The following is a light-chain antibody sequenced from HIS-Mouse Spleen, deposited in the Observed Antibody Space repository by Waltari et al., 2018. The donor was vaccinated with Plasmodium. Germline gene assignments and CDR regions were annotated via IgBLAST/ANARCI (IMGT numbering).Light chain of an antibody. J-gene: IGKJ1*01. Sequence: DIQMTQSPSSLSASVGDRVTITCRASQSISSYLNWYQQKPGNAPKLLIYAASSLQSGVPSRFSGSGSGTDFTLSISSLQPEDFATYSCQQSYSTWTFGQGTKVEIK. CDR2: AAS. CDR3: QQSYSTWT. CDR1: QSISSY. V-gene: IGKV1-39*01.